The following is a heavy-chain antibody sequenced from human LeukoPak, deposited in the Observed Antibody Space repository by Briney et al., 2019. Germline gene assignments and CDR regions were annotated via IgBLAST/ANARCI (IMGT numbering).Heavy chain of an antibody. CDR3: ATLDSSFYFAC. D-gene: IGHD2/OR15-2a*01. CDR2: IYPGDSDT. V-gene: IGHV5-51*01. J-gene: IGHJ4*02. Sequence: GESLKISCKGSGYSFTSYWIGWVRQMPGKGLEWMGIIYPGDSDTRYSPCFQGQVTISADKSISTAYLQWSSLKPSDTALYYCATLDSSFYFACWGQGTLVTVAS. CDR1: GYSFTSYW.